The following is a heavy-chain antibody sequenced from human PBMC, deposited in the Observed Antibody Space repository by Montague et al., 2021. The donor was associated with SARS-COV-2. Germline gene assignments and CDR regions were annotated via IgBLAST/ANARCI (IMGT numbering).Heavy chain of an antibody. CDR2: ISHSGSA. CDR3: TRGAPGY. V-gene: IGHV4-34*01. J-gene: IGHJ4*02. Sequence: SETLSLTCAVSGGSISDYKWTWIRQSPGKGLEWLGQISHSGSANYNPSLKSRVTISVDTAKNQFSPKLTSVTVADTAVYYCTRGAPGYWGQGTMVTVSS. CDR1: GGSISDYK.